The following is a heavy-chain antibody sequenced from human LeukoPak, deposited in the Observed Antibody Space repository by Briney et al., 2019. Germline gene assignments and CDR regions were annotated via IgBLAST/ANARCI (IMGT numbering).Heavy chain of an antibody. D-gene: IGHD6-19*01. Sequence: SETLSLTRTVSGGSISSDSYYWAWIRQPPGKGLEWIASIYYSGSTYYNPSLKSRVTISVDTSRNQFSLKLSSVTAADTAVYYCASALYSSGWYSFDYWGQGTLVTVSS. CDR1: GGSISSDSYY. V-gene: IGHV4-39*07. CDR2: IYYSGST. J-gene: IGHJ4*02. CDR3: ASALYSSGWYSFDY.